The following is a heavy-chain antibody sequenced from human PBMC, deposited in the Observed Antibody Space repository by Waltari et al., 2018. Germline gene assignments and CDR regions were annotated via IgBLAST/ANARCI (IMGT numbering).Heavy chain of an antibody. CDR3: AKDLYDFWASASFDY. CDR1: GFTFSSYG. V-gene: IGHV3-33*06. J-gene: IGHJ4*02. CDR2: IWYDGSNK. Sequence: QVQLVESGGGVVQPGRSLRLSCAASGFTFSSYGMPWVRQAPGKGLEWVAVIWYDGSNKYYADSVKGRFTISRDNSKNTLYLQMNSLRAEDTAVYYCAKDLYDFWASASFDYWGQGTLVTVSS. D-gene: IGHD3-3*01.